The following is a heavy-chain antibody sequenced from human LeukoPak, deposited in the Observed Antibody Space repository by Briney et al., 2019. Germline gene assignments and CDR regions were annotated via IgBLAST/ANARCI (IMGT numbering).Heavy chain of an antibody. CDR2: IKQDGSEK. D-gene: IGHD3-22*01. V-gene: IGHV3-7*03. J-gene: IGHJ3*02. Sequence: HPGGSLRLSCAASGFTFSSYWMSWVRQAPGKGLEWVANIKQDGSEKYYVDSVKGRFTISRDNAKNSLYLQMNSLRAEDTALYYCARDSVDSSGGPVPVHAFDIWGQGTMVTVSS. CDR1: GFTFSSYW. CDR3: ARDSVDSSGGPVPVHAFDI.